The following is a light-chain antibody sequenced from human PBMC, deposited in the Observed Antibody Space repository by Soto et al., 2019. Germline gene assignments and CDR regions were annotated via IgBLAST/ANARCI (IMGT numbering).Light chain of an antibody. CDR1: QGISSY. Sequence: AIRMTQSPSSFSASTGDRVTITCRASQGISSYLAWYQQKPGKAPKLLIYAASTLQSGVPSRFSGSGSGTDFTLTISGLQPEDSATYYCQQSHSYPHSFGQGTKVDIK. CDR2: AAS. J-gene: IGKJ2*01. CDR3: QQSHSYPHS. V-gene: IGKV1-8*01.